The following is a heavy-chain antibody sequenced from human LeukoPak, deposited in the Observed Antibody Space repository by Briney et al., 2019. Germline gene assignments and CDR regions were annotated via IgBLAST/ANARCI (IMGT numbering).Heavy chain of an antibody. J-gene: IGHJ4*02. CDR1: GGSISSGSYY. CDR2: IYTSGST. V-gene: IGHV4-61*02. Sequence: SETLSLTCTVSGGSISSGSYYWSWIRQPAGKGLEWIGRIYTSGSTNYNPSLKSRVTISVDTSKNQFSLKLSSVTAADTAVYYCARGKHSGSGSYYSAFDYWGQGTLVTVSS. D-gene: IGHD3-10*01. CDR3: ARGKHSGSGSYYSAFDY.